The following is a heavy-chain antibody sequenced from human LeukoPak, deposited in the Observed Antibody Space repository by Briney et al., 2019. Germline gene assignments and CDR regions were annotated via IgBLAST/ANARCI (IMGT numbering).Heavy chain of an antibody. CDR2: IYYSGTA. J-gene: IGHJ4*02. Sequence: KTSETLTLLCSLWSDPLCQRHDYWRWIRQPPGKGLEWIAYIYYSGTAYYNPSLKRRVSISVDTSKNQFSLKLSSVTAADTAVYYCARGDSSSWSFKIWGQGTLVTVSS. D-gene: IGHD6-13*01. V-gene: IGHV4-30-4*01. CDR3: ARGDSSSWSFKI. CDR1: SDPLCQRHDY.